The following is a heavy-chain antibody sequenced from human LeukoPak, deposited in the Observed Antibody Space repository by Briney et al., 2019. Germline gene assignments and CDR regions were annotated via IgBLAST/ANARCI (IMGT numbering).Heavy chain of an antibody. CDR2: IYYSGST. V-gene: IGHV4-39*01. J-gene: IGHJ6*03. Sequence: SETLSLTCTVSGGSISSSSYYWGWIRQPPGKGLEWIGSIYYSGSTYYNPSLKSRVTISVDTSKNQFSLKLSSVTAADTAVYYCAKGSKAVVFTRDYYMDVWGKGTTVTISS. CDR1: GGSISSSSYY. CDR3: AKGSKAVVFTRDYYMDV. D-gene: IGHD3-22*01.